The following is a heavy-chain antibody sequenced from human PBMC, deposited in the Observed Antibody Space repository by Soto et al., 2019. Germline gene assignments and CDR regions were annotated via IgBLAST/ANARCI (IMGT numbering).Heavy chain of an antibody. V-gene: IGHV2-5*02. CDR2: IYWDDDK. J-gene: IGHJ1*01. Sequence: SGPTLVNPTQTLTLTCSFSGYSLSTSGVGVGWIRQPPGKALEWLALIYWDDDKRHSPSLKSRLTITKDTSKNQVVLTMTNMDPVDTATYYCAHRAATVEPTGAEYFQHWGQGTLVTVSS. D-gene: IGHD2-21*02. CDR1: GYSLSTSGVG. CDR3: AHRAATVEPTGAEYFQH.